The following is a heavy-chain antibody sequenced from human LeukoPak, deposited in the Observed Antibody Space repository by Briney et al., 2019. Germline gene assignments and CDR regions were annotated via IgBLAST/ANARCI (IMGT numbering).Heavy chain of an antibody. CDR1: GFTLSSYA. CDR3: ARAAGGSYFRKSYYFDY. CDR2: TSSSDAGT. V-gene: IGHV3-23*01. D-gene: IGHD1-26*01. J-gene: IGHJ4*02. Sequence: GGSLRLSCAASGFTLSSYAMSWVRQAPGKGLEWVSATSSSDAGTYYADSVKGRFTISRDNSKNTLYLQMNSLRAEDTAVYYCARAAGGSYFRKSYYFDYWGQGTLVTVSS.